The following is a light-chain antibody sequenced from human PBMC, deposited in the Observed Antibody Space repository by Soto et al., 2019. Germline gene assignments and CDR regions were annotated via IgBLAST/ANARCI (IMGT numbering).Light chain of an antibody. CDR1: QSISSW. CDR2: AAS. CDR3: QRYDTYSWT. Sequence: DIQMTQTPSTLSASVGGRVTITCRASQSISSWLAWYQQKPGKAPKLLIYAASGLASGVPSRFSGSVSGTEFTLTISSLQPDDFATYYCQRYDTYSWTFGQGTKV. J-gene: IGKJ1*01. V-gene: IGKV1-5*03.